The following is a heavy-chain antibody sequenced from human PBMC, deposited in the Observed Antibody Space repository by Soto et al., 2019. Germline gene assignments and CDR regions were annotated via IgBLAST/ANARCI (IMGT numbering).Heavy chain of an antibody. J-gene: IGHJ4*02. V-gene: IGHV4-34*01. D-gene: IGHD6-6*01. CDR1: CGSFSSYY. Sequence: PETLSLTCAVYCGSFSSYYWSWIRQPPGKGLEWIGEINHSGSTNYNPSLKSRVTMSVDTSKNQFSLKLSSVTAADTAVYYCARTSRFDCWGQGTLVTVSS. CDR2: INHSGST. CDR3: ARTSRFDC.